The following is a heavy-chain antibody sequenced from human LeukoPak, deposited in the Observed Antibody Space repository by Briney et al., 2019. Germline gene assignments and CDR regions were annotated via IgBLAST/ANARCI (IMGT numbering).Heavy chain of an antibody. CDR1: GYSFTSYW. Sequence: PGESLQISCKVSGYSFTSYWIGWVRQMPGKGLEWVGIIYPGDSDPKYSPSFQGQVTISVDKSITTAYLQWSSLKASDTAIYYCARPLLTGYPEIECWGQGTLVTVSS. CDR2: IYPGDSDP. CDR3: ARPLLTGYPEIEC. V-gene: IGHV5-51*01. J-gene: IGHJ4*02. D-gene: IGHD3-9*01.